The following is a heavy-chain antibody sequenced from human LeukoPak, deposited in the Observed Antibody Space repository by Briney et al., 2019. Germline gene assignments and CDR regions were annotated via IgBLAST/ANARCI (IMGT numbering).Heavy chain of an antibody. Sequence: PGGSLRLSCAASGFTFSSYWMSWVRQAPGKGLEWVANIKQDGSEKYYVDSVKGRFTISRDNAKNSLYLQMNSLRAEDTAVYYCARGPPKSVRLYSSSWPARVDYWGQGTLVTVSS. CDR2: IKQDGSEK. D-gene: IGHD6-13*01. CDR1: GFTFSSYW. J-gene: IGHJ4*02. CDR3: ARGPPKSVRLYSSSWPARVDY. V-gene: IGHV3-7*01.